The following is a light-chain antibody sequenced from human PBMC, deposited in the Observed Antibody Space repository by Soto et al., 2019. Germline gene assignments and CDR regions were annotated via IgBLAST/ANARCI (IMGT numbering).Light chain of an antibody. CDR1: KSGDKY. V-gene: IGLV3-1*01. CDR2: QDS. Sequence: SYELTQPPSVSVSPGQTASITCSGAKSGDKYACCYQQKPGQSPVLVIYQDSKRPSGIPGRFSGSNSGNTATLTISGTQAMDEADYYCQAWDSSTAVFGGGTKLTVL. CDR3: QAWDSSTAV. J-gene: IGLJ2*01.